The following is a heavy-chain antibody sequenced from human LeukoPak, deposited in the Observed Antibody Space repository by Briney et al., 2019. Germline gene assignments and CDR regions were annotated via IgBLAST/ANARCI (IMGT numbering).Heavy chain of an antibody. D-gene: IGHD6-13*01. CDR3: AGLPGTAAAGTPIYYYGMDV. CDR2: IIPIFGTA. V-gene: IGHV1-69*13. Sequence: SVKVSCKASGGTFSSYAISWVRQAPGQGLEWMGGIIPIFGTANYAQKFQGRVTITADESTSTACMELSSLRSEDTAVYYCAGLPGTAAAGTPIYYYGMDVWGQGTTVTVSS. CDR1: GGTFSSYA. J-gene: IGHJ6*02.